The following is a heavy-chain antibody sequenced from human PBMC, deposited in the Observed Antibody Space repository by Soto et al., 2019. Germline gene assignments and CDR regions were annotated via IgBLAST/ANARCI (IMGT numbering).Heavy chain of an antibody. CDR2: INHSGST. Sequence: SETLSLTCAVYGGSFSGYYWSWIRQPPGKGLEWIGEINHSGSTNYNPSLKSRVTISVDTSKNQFSLKLSSVTAADTAAYYCARGLTTVTTVRYFDYWGQGTLVTAPQ. CDR1: GGSFSGYY. CDR3: ARGLTTVTTVRYFDY. D-gene: IGHD4-17*01. V-gene: IGHV4-34*01. J-gene: IGHJ4*02.